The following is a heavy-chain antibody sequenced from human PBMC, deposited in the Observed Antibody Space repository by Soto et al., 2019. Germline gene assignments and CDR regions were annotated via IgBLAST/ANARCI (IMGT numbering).Heavy chain of an antibody. Sequence: GGSLRLSCAASGFTFSNAWMSWVRQAPGKGLEWVGRIKSKTDGGTTDYAAPGKGRFTISRDDSKNTLYLQMNSLKTEDTAVYYCTTFGYDSSGYPDAFDIWGQGTMVTVSS. CDR1: GFTFSNAW. CDR2: IKSKTDGGTT. CDR3: TTFGYDSSGYPDAFDI. D-gene: IGHD3-22*01. V-gene: IGHV3-15*01. J-gene: IGHJ3*02.